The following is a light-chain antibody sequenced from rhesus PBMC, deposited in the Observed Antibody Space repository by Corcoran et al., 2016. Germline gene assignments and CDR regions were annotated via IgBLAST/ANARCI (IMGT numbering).Light chain of an antibody. CDR2: EVS. V-gene: IGLV2-13*03. CDR1: SSDIGGYHR. Sequence: QAAPTQSPSVSGSPGQSVTISCTGTSSDIGGYHRFSWYQQYPGKVPKLVIYEVSKRPSGVSDRFSGSKSGTTASLTISGLKAEDEADYYCCSYARTGTFSFGGGTRLTVL. CDR3: CSYARTGTFS. J-gene: IGLJ1*01.